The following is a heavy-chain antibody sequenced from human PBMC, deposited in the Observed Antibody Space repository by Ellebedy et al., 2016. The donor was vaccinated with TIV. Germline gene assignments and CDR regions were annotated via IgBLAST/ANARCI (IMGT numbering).Heavy chain of an antibody. D-gene: IGHD3-22*01. CDR2: MNPNSGNT. J-gene: IGHJ3*02. V-gene: IGHV1-8*01. CDR1: GYTFTSFA. CDR3: ARGGHYYDSSGYLNMAFDI. Sequence: AASVKVSCKASGYTFTSFAINWVRQVTGQGLEWMGWMNPNSGNTGYAQKFQGRVTMTRNTSITTDYMELSSLRSEDTTVYYCARGGHYYDSSGYLNMAFDIWGQGTMVTVSS.